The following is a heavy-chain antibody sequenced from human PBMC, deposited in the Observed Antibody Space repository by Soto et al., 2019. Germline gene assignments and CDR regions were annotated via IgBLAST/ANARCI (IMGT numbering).Heavy chain of an antibody. Sequence: QVQLVQSGAEVKKPGASVKVSCKASGYTITGYYMHWVRQAPGQGLEWMGWINPNSGGTNYAQKFQGWVTMTRDTSISTAYMELSRLRSDDTAVYYCARSPGGVVTAMYYFDDWGQGTLVTVSS. CDR2: INPNSGGT. J-gene: IGHJ4*02. CDR1: GYTITGYY. D-gene: IGHD2-21*02. V-gene: IGHV1-2*04. CDR3: ARSPGGVVTAMYYFDD.